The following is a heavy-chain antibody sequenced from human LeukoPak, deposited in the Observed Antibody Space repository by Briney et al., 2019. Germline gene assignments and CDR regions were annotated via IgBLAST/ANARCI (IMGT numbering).Heavy chain of an antibody. D-gene: IGHD6-6*01. CDR2: TYYRSKWYN. V-gene: IGHV6-1*01. Sequence: SQTLSLTCAISGDSVSNNSAAWNWIRQSPSRGLEWLGRTYYRSKWYNDYAVSVKSRITINPDTSKNQFSLKLSSVTAADTAVYYCARDSSSTLNWFDPWGQGTLVTVSS. J-gene: IGHJ5*02. CDR3: ARDSSSTLNWFDP. CDR1: GDSVSNNSAA.